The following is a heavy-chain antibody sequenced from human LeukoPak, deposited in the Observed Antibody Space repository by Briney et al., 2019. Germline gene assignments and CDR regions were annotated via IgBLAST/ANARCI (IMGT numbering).Heavy chain of an antibody. CDR3: ARVVAVAGAYYFDY. V-gene: IGHV1-18*01. D-gene: IGHD6-19*01. J-gene: IGHJ4*02. Sequence: RASVKVSCKASGYTFTSYGISWVRQAPGQGLEWMGWISAYNGNTNYAQKLQGRVAMTTDTSTSTAYMELRSLRSDDTAVYYCARVVAVAGAYYFDYWGQGTLVTVSS. CDR2: ISAYNGNT. CDR1: GYTFTSYG.